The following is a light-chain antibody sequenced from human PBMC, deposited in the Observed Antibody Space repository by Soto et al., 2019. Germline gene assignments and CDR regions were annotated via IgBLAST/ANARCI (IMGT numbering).Light chain of an antibody. CDR2: EVN. CDR3: SSYTSRYAFV. V-gene: IGLV2-14*01. J-gene: IGLJ1*01. CDR1: GSDVGGSYY. Sequence: SVLTQPATVAGSPGQSITISCPGTGSDVGGSYYVSWYERRRGKARKLMIYEVNNRPLVVSNRVSGAKSGNTASLTISGLQPEDESDYYCSSYTSRYAFVLGTGTKVTVL.